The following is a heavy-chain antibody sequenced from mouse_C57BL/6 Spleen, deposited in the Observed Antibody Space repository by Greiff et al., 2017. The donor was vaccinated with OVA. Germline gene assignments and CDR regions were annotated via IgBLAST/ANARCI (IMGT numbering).Heavy chain of an antibody. Sequence: VKVVESGPGLVAPSQSLSITCTVSGFSLTSYAISWVRQPPGKGLEWLGVIWTGGGTNYNSALKSRLSISKDNSKSQVFLKMNSLQTDDTARYYCARSGGGYYSLYWYFDVWGTGTTVTVSS. CDR2: IWTGGGT. D-gene: IGHD2-3*01. V-gene: IGHV2-9-1*01. CDR3: ARSGGGYYSLYWYFDV. J-gene: IGHJ1*03. CDR1: GFSLTSYA.